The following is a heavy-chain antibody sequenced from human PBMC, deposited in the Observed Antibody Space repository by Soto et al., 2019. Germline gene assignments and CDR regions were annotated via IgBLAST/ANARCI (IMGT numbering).Heavy chain of an antibody. V-gene: IGHV3-9*01. D-gene: IGHD3-16*01. CDR3: AISQDRGGRTTFIY. J-gene: IGHJ4*02. Sequence: PGGSLRLSCAVSGFTFGDTAMHWVRQAPEKGLEWVSGINWKSDIGYADSVKGRLTISRDNAENSPYLQMNSLRAEDTALYYCAISQDRGGRTTFIYWGQGTQVTVSS. CDR2: INWKSDI. CDR1: GFTFGDTA.